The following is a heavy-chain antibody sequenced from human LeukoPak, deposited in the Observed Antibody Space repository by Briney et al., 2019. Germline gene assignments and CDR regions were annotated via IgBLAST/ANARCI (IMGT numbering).Heavy chain of an antibody. CDR3: ARTPYCGGDCYPIFDY. CDR2: IYPGDSDT. CDR1: GYSFTSYW. V-gene: IGHV5-51*01. J-gene: IGHJ4*02. D-gene: IGHD2-21*02. Sequence: GESLKISCKGSGYSFTSYWIGWVRQMPGKGLEWMGIIYPGDSDTGYSPSFQGQVTISADKSISTAYLQWSSLKASDTAMYYCARTPYCGGDCYPIFDYWGQGTLVTVSS.